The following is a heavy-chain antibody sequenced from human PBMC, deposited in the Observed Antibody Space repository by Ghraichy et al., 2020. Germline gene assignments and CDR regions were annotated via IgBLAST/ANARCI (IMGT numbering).Heavy chain of an antibody. CDR1: GFTFSSYW. V-gene: IGHV3-7*01. Sequence: GESLRLSCAASGFTFSSYWMNWVRQAPGKGLEWVANIKQDGSEIYYVDSVKGRFTISRDNAKNSLYLRMSSLRAEDTAVYYCTRDAYYYHSSGYYPYFDYWGQGTLVTVSS. CDR2: IKQDGSEI. J-gene: IGHJ4*02. CDR3: TRDAYYYHSSGYYPYFDY. D-gene: IGHD3-22*01.